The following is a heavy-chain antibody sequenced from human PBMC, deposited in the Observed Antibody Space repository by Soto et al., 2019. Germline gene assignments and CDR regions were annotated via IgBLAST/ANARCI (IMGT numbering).Heavy chain of an antibody. Sequence: PGGSLRLSCAAPGFTFSSFSMNWVRQAPGKGLEWVSSISRSGTSIYYADSVKGRFTISRDNAKNSLYLQMNSLRAEDTAVYYCARNRGYSGYDYDSWGQGNLVTVSS. J-gene: IGHJ4*02. CDR1: GFTFSSFS. V-gene: IGHV3-48*01. CDR3: ARNRGYSGYDYDS. D-gene: IGHD5-12*01. CDR2: ISRSGTSI.